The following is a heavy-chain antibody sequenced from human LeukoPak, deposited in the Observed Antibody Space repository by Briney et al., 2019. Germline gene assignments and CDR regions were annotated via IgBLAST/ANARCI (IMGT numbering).Heavy chain of an antibody. Sequence: SGPTLANPTQTLTLTCTFSGFSLSTSGMCVSWIRQPPGKALEWLALIDWDDDKYYSTSLKTRLTISKDTSKNQVVLTTTNMDPVDTATYYCARVRGVTDPFDPWGQGTLVTVSS. J-gene: IGHJ5*02. CDR1: GFSLSTSGMC. D-gene: IGHD3-10*01. CDR2: IDWDDDK. CDR3: ARVRGVTDPFDP. V-gene: IGHV2-70*01.